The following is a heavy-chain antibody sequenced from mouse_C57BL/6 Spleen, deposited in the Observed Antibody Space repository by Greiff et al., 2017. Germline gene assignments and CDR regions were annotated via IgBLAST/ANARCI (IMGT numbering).Heavy chain of an antibody. CDR3: ARHPYGSSYADY. D-gene: IGHD1-1*01. J-gene: IGHJ2*01. V-gene: IGHV5-6*01. Sequence: EVQLVESGGDLVKPGGSLKLSCAASGFTFSSYGMSWVRQTPDKRLEWVATISSGGSYTYYPDSVKGRFTISRDNAKNTLYLQMSSLKSEDTAMYYCARHPYGSSYADYWGQGTTLTVSS. CDR1: GFTFSSYG. CDR2: ISSGGSYT.